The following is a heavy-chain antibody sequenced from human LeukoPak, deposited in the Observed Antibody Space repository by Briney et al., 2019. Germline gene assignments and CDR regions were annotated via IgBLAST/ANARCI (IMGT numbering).Heavy chain of an antibody. CDR1: GFIFSSYG. D-gene: IGHD3-10*01. CDR2: ISYDGSNK. Sequence: GGSLRLSCAASGFIFSSYGMHWVRQAPGKGLEWVAVISYDGSNKHYADSVKGRFTISRDNSKNTLYLQMNSLRAEDTAVYYCALVVYYYGSGSYSPFDYWGQGTLVTVSS. J-gene: IGHJ4*02. CDR3: ALVVYYYGSGSYSPFDY. V-gene: IGHV3-30*03.